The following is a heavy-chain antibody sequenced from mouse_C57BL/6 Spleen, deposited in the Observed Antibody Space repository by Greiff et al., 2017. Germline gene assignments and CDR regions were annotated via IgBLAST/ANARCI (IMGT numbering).Heavy chain of an antibody. CDR3: ARNYYDYKDYAMDY. J-gene: IGHJ4*01. CDR2: INPNYGTT. V-gene: IGHV1-39*01. D-gene: IGHD2-4*01. Sequence: EVKLLESGPELVKPGASVKISCKASGYSFTDYNMNWVKQSNGKSLEWIGVINPNYGTTSYNQKFKGKATLTVDQSSSTAYMQLNSLTSEDSAVYYCARNYYDYKDYAMDYWGQGTSVTVSS. CDR1: GYSFTDYN.